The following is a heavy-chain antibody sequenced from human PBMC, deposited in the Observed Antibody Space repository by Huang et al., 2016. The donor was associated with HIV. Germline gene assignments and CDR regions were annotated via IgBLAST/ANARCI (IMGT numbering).Heavy chain of an antibody. V-gene: IGHV5-51*01. J-gene: IGHJ4*02. Sequence: VQLVQSGAEVKKPGESLKISCKGSGYSFSSYWIAWVRQMPGIGLEWMGIIFPDDADTTYSPSFEGQVTISADKSIGTAYLQWSSLKASDTAMYYCARRFSSSSGYFDYWGQGSLVTVSS. CDR3: ARRFSSSSGYFDY. CDR1: GYSFSSYW. D-gene: IGHD6-6*01. CDR2: IFPDDADT.